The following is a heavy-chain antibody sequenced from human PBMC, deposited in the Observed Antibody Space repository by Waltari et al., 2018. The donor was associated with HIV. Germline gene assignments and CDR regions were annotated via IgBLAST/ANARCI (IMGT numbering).Heavy chain of an antibody. V-gene: IGHV4-59*01. CDR2: IYYSGST. J-gene: IGHJ5*02. CDR1: GGSISSYY. Sequence: QVQLQESGPGLVKPSETLSLTCTVSGGSISSYYWSWIRQSPGKGLEWIGYIYYSGSTNYNPSLKSRVTISVDTSKNQFSLKLSSVTAADTAVYYCARDRDWVGATDGSNWFDPWGQGTLVTVSS. D-gene: IGHD1-26*01. CDR3: ARDRDWVGATDGSNWFDP.